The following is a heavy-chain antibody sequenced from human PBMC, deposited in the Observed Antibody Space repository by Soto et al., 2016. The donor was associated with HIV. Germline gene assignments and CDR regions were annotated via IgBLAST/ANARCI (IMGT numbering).Heavy chain of an antibody. CDR2: INPNSGGT. Sequence: QVQLVQSGAEVKKPGASVKVSCKASGYTFTGYYMHWVRQAPGQGLEWMGWINPNSGGTNYAQKFQGRVTMTRDTSISTAYTELSRLRSDDTAVYYCARGEYCSSTSCPGWFDPWGQGTLVTVSS. V-gene: IGHV1-2*02. CDR3: ARGEYCSSTSCPGWFDP. D-gene: IGHD2-2*01. CDR1: GYTFTGYY. J-gene: IGHJ5*02.